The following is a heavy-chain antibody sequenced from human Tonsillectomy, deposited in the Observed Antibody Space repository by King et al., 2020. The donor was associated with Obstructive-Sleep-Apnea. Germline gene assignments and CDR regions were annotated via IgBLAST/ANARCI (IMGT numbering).Heavy chain of an antibody. Sequence: VQLVESGGGLVQSGGSLRLSCAASGFTFSNYALSWVRQAPGKGLEWVSVIGGSDGDTRYADSVRGRFTISRDNSKNTLYLEMNSLRAEDTAVYYCAKDRYCSGGGCYTDAFDVWGQGTMVTVSS. J-gene: IGHJ3*01. CDR1: GFTFSNYA. CDR3: AKDRYCSGGGCYTDAFDV. D-gene: IGHD2-15*01. CDR2: IGGSDGDT. V-gene: IGHV3-23*04.